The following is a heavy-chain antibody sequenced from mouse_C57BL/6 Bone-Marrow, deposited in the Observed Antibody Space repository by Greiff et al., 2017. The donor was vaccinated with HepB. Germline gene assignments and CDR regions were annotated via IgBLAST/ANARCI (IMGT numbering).Heavy chain of an antibody. CDR3: ARDYYGHWYFDV. CDR1: GFTFSDYG. Sequence: EVQLVESGGGLVQPGGSLKLSCAASGFTFSDYGMAWVRQAPRKGPEWVAFISNLAYSIYYADTVTGRFTISRENAKNTLYLEMSSLRSEDTAMYYCARDYYGHWYFDVWGTGTTVTVSS. V-gene: IGHV5-15*01. CDR2: ISNLAYSI. D-gene: IGHD1-1*01. J-gene: IGHJ1*03.